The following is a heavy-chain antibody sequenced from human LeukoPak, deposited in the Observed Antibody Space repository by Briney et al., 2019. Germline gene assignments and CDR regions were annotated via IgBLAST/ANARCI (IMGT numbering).Heavy chain of an antibody. Sequence: GGSLILSCAASGFTFSSYAMSWDRQAPGKGLEWVSANSGSGGSTYYADPVKGRFTISRDNSKNALYLQMNSLRAEDTAVYYCAKDGASSSSDYYYYMDVWGKGTTVTVSS. J-gene: IGHJ6*03. CDR3: AKDGASSSSDYYYYMDV. CDR2: NSGSGGST. D-gene: IGHD6-6*01. CDR1: GFTFSSYA. V-gene: IGHV3-23*01.